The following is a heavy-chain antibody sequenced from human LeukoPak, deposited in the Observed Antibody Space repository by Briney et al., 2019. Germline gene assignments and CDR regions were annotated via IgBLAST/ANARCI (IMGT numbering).Heavy chain of an antibody. CDR2: ISSSGGNI. CDR3: ARRRDYFDY. CDR1: GFDLSDYY. Sequence: GGSLRLSCVVSGFDLSDYYMSWIRQATGKGLEWISHISSSGGNIYFADAVKGRFTMSRDNARGSLYLQMNTLRADDTAIYYCARRRDYFDYWGQGTLVTVSS. J-gene: IGHJ4*02. V-gene: IGHV3-11*01.